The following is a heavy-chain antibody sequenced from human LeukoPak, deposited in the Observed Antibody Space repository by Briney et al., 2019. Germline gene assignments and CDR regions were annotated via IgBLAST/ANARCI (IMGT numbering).Heavy chain of an antibody. Sequence: SVTVSCKASGGTFSSYAISWVRQAPGQGLEWMGRIIPILGIANYAQKFQGRVTITADKSTSTAYMELSSLRSEDTAVYYCARGSIAVAGTFDYWGQGTLVTVSS. D-gene: IGHD6-19*01. CDR2: IIPILGIA. CDR1: GGTFSSYA. V-gene: IGHV1-69*04. CDR3: ARGSIAVAGTFDY. J-gene: IGHJ4*02.